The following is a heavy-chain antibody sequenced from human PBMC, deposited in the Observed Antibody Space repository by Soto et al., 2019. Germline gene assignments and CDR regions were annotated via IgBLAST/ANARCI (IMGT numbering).Heavy chain of an antibody. CDR3: ATDSSGWPSLGYDYYGMDV. CDR2: FDSEDGET. D-gene: IGHD6-19*01. J-gene: IGHJ6*02. CDR1: GYTLSELS. V-gene: IGHV1-24*01. Sequence: ASVKVSCKVSGYTLSELSMHWVRQAPGKGLEWMGGFDSEDGETIYAQKFQDRVTMTEDTSTDTAYMELSGLRSEDTAVYYCATDSSGWPSLGYDYYGMDVWGQGTTVTVSS.